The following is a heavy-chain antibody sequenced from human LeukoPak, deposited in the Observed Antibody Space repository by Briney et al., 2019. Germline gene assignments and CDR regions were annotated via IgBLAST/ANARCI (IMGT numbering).Heavy chain of an antibody. Sequence: SQTLSLTCAISGDSVSSYSAAWNWIRQSPSRGLEWLGRTYYRSRWYNDYAISVKSRITINPDTSKNQFSLHLNSVTPGDTAVYYCAGGTATVSYPINWFDPWGQGTLLTVSS. J-gene: IGHJ5*02. CDR2: TYYRSRWYN. D-gene: IGHD1-14*01. CDR3: AGGTATVSYPINWFDP. CDR1: GDSVSSYSAA. V-gene: IGHV6-1*01.